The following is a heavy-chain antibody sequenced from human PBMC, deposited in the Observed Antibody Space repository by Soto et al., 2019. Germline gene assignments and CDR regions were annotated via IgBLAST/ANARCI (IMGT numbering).Heavy chain of an antibody. J-gene: IGHJ6*03. V-gene: IGHV1-18*01. CDR3: ARVISGYGTDPKENYYYYYMDV. CDR2: ISAYNGNT. CDR1: GYTFTSYG. D-gene: IGHD5-12*01. Sequence: ASLKVSCKASGYTFTSYGISWVRQAPGQGLEWMGWISAYNGNTNYAQKLQGRVTMTTDTSTSTAYMELRSLRSDDTAVYYCARVISGYGTDPKENYYYYYMDVWGKGTTVTVSS.